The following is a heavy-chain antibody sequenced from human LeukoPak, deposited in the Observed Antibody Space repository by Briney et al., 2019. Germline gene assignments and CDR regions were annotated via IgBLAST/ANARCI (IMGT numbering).Heavy chain of an antibody. Sequence: SENLSLNCTVSGGSISSGDYYWSWIRQPPGKGLEWIGYLYYSGSTYYNPSQESRVTISVDTSKNQFSLKLSSVTAADTAVYYCARGAFDCSSTSCYLYYYYMDVWGKGTTVTVSS. CDR2: LYYSGST. J-gene: IGHJ6*03. CDR3: ARGAFDCSSTSCYLYYYYMDV. D-gene: IGHD2-2*01. CDR1: GGSISSGDYY. V-gene: IGHV4-30-4*08.